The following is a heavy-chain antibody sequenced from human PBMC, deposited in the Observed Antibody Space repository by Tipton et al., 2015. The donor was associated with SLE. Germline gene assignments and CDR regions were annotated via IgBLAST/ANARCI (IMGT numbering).Heavy chain of an antibody. CDR2: ISSNGGST. Sequence: GSLRLSCSASGFTFSSYAMHWVRQAPGKGLEYVSAISSNGGSTYYADSVKGRFTISRDNSKNTLYLQMSSLRAEDTAVYYCVKDGNSKVIAARGQNYFDYWGQGTLVTVSS. D-gene: IGHD6-6*01. V-gene: IGHV3-64D*06. CDR3: VKDGNSKVIAARGQNYFDY. J-gene: IGHJ4*02. CDR1: GFTFSSYA.